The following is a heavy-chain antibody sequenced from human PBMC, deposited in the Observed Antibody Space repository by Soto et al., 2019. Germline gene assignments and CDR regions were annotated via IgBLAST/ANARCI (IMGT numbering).Heavy chain of an antibody. CDR2: IIPILGIA. V-gene: IGHV1-69*02. D-gene: IGHD2-15*01. J-gene: IGHJ4*02. Sequence: SVKVSCEASGGTFSSYTISWVRQAPGQRLEWMGRIIPILGIANYAQKFQGRVTITADKSTSTAYMELSSLRSEDTAVYYCAGGYCSGGSCFYPFDYWGQGTLVTVSS. CDR3: AGGYCSGGSCFYPFDY. CDR1: GGTFSSYT.